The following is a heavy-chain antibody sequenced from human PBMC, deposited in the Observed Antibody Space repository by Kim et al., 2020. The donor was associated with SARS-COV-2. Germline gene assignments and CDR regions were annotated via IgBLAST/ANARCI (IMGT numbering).Heavy chain of an antibody. CDR2: IYHSGST. CDR1: GGSISSSNW. D-gene: IGHD6-13*01. J-gene: IGHJ6*02. CDR3: ARGNSAAALARYYYGMDV. V-gene: IGHV4-4*02. Sequence: SETLCLTCAVSGGSISSSNWWSWVRQPPGKGLEWIGEIYHSGSTNYNPSLKSRVTISVDKSKNQFSLKLSPVTDADTAVYYCARGNSAAALARYYYGMDVWGQGTTVTVSS.